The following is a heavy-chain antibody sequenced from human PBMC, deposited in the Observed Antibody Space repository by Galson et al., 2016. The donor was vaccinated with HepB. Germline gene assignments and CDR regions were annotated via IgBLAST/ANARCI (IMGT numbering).Heavy chain of an antibody. J-gene: IGHJ4*02. CDR2: ISSSGTTI. V-gene: IGHV3-48*03. CDR3: AREPVRLDDLLTGPPKNPDY. D-gene: IGHD3-9*01. Sequence: SLRLSCAASGFIFGSFEMNWVRQAPGKGLGWVSYISSSGTTIYYADSVKGRFTISRDNAKNSLYLQMNSLRAEDTAVYYCAREPVRLDDLLTGPPKNPDYWGQGTLVTVSS. CDR1: GFIFGSFE.